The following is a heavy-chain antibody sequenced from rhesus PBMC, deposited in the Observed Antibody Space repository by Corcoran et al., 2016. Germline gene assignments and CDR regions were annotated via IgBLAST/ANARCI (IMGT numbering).Heavy chain of an antibody. CDR3: ARTALRSCFDY. CDR1: GYSISSGYG. J-gene: IGHJ4*01. Sequence: QVQLQESGPGLVKPSETLSLTCAVSGYSISSGYGWGWIHQPPGKGLEWIGQIYGGDRSTNYNPSLQKRGTVSKDASKNQFSLKLSSVTAADTAVYYCARTALRSCFDYWGQGVLVTVSS. CDR2: IYGGDRST. D-gene: IGHD2-15*01. V-gene: IGHV4-127*01.